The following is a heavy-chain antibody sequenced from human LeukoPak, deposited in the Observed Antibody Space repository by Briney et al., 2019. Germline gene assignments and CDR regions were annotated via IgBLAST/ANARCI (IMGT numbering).Heavy chain of an antibody. V-gene: IGHV4-59*12. J-gene: IGHJ6*03. CDR3: ARTAMVRGTYYMDV. CDR1: GGSISSYY. CDR2: IYYSGYT. Sequence: SETLSLTCTVSGGSISSYYWSWIRQPPGKGLEWIGYIYYSGYTNYNPSLKSRVTISVDTSKNQFSLKMRSVTAADTAVYYCARTAMVRGTYYMDVWGEGTTVTISS. D-gene: IGHD3-10*01.